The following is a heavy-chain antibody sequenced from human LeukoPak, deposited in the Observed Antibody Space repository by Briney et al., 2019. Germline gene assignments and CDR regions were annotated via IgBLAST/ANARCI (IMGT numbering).Heavy chain of an antibody. Sequence: PGGSLRLSCAASGFTLSSSWMSWVRQAPGRGLEWVANIKEDGSEKYYVDSVKGRFTISRDNAKNSLYLQMNSLRVEDTAVYYCARRGHDRGFDSWGQGSLVTVSS. CDR3: ARRGHDRGFDS. CDR1: GFTLSSSW. V-gene: IGHV3-7*03. CDR2: IKEDGSEK. J-gene: IGHJ5*01. D-gene: IGHD3-9*01.